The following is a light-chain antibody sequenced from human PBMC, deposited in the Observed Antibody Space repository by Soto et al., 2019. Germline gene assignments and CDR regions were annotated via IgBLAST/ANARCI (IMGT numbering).Light chain of an antibody. Sequence: QSVLTQPASVSGSPGQSITISCTGTSSDVGNYNYVSWYQHHPGKAPKLMIYDVSNRPSGVSNRFSGSKSGNTASLTISGLQTEDEADYYCNSYTSSSTLVFGTGTKVTVL. CDR3: NSYTSSSTLV. CDR1: SSDVGNYNY. V-gene: IGLV2-14*03. J-gene: IGLJ1*01. CDR2: DVS.